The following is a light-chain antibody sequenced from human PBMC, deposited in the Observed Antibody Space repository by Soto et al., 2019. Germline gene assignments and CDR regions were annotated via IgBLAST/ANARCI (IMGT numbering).Light chain of an antibody. J-gene: IGKJ3*01. V-gene: IGKV3-15*01. CDR3: QQYNNWPVT. CDR2: GAS. Sequence: EIVLTQSPGTLSLSPGERATLSCRASQSVSSNLAWYQQKPGQAPRHLIYGASTRATGIPARFSGSGSGTEFTLTISSLQSEDFAVYYCQQYNNWPVTFGPGTKVDIK. CDR1: QSVSSN.